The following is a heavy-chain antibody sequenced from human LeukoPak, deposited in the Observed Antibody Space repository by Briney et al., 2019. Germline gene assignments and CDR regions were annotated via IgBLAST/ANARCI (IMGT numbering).Heavy chain of an antibody. CDR3: ARGIWSTTVTAYYLNY. V-gene: IGHV1-3*03. Sequence: SVHVSCKASRYDFPKYAVQWVGQAAAQKGEGMGWIDAGNGRTKYSQDFQGRVTISRDKSASIAYMELSSLRSDDMAVYCCARGIWSTTVTAYYLNYWGQGTLVTVSS. CDR2: IDAGNGRT. J-gene: IGHJ4*02. CDR1: RYDFPKYA. D-gene: IGHD2-21*02.